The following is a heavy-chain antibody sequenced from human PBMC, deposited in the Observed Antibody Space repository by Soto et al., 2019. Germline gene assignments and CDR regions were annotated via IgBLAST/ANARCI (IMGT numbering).Heavy chain of an antibody. CDR1: GGSISSYY. CDR3: ARYSYGSHYYYGMDV. D-gene: IGHD5-18*01. Sequence: SKTLSLTCTVSGGSISSYYWSWIRQPPGKGLEWIGYIYYSGSTNYNPSLKSRVTISVDTSKNQFSLKLSSVTAADTAVYYCARYSYGSHYYYGMDVWGQGTTVTVSS. V-gene: IGHV4-59*01. CDR2: IYYSGST. J-gene: IGHJ6*02.